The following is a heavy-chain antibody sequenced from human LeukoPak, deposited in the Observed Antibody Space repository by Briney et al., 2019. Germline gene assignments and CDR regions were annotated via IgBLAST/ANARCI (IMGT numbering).Heavy chain of an antibody. CDR3: ARSRPMVKKGLGFDP. CDR2: IYYSGST. CDR1: GGSISSYY. Sequence: SETLSLTCTVSGGSISSYYWSWIRQPPGKGLEWIGYIYYSGSTNYNPSLKSRVTISVDTSKNQFSLKLSSVTAADTAVYYCARSRPMVKKGLGFDPWGQGTLVTVSS. D-gene: IGHD5-18*01. V-gene: IGHV4-59*01. J-gene: IGHJ5*02.